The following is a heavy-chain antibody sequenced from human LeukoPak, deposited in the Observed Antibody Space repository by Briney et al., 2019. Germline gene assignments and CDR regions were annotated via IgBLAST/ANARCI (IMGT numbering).Heavy chain of an antibody. D-gene: IGHD3-10*01. J-gene: IGHJ5*02. CDR1: GYTFTGYY. Sequence: ASVKVSCKASGYTFTGYYMHWVRQAPGQGLEWMGWINPNSGGTNYAQKFQGRVTMTRDTSISIAYMELSRLRSDDTAVYYCARANMVRGVGLFFDRNWFDPWGQGTLVTVSS. CDR3: ARANMVRGVGLFFDRNWFDP. V-gene: IGHV1-2*02. CDR2: INPNSGGT.